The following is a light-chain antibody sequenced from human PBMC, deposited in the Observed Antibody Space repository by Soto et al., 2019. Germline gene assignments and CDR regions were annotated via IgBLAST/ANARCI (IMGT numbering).Light chain of an antibody. Sequence: DIQMTQSPSSLAASVGARVTITCRASQSISTYLNWYQQKPGKAPKVLIFDASRLQSGVASRFSGSGSGTDFTLTICSLQPEDSATYYCQQSYSAPWTFGQGTKVQVK. CDR1: QSISTY. CDR2: DAS. CDR3: QQSYSAPWT. V-gene: IGKV1-39*01. J-gene: IGKJ1*01.